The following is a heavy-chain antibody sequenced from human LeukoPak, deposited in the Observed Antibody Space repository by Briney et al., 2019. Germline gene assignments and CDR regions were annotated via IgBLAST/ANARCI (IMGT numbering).Heavy chain of an antibody. CDR3: ARDRRYYGSGSYFDY. J-gene: IGHJ4*02. Sequence: KSSETLSLTCTVSGGPISSYYWSWIRQPAGKGLEWIGRIYTSGSTNYNPSLKSRVTMSVDTSKNQFSLKLSSVTAADTAVYYCARDRRYYGSGSYFDYWGQGTLVTVSS. V-gene: IGHV4-4*07. CDR2: IYTSGST. D-gene: IGHD3-10*01. CDR1: GGPISSYY.